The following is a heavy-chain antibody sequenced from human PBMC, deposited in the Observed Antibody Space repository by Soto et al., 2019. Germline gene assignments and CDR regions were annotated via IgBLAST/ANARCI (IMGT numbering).Heavy chain of an antibody. CDR3: ARSRWEGNYADAFDI. V-gene: IGHV4-59*01. D-gene: IGHD1-7*01. Sequence: PSETLSLTCTVSGGSISTYYWSWIRQPPGKGLEWIGYIYYSGSTNYNPSLKSRVTVSTDTSKNHFSLQLSSVTAADTAVYYCARSRWEGNYADAFDIWGQGIMVTVSS. J-gene: IGHJ3*02. CDR2: IYYSGST. CDR1: GGSISTYY.